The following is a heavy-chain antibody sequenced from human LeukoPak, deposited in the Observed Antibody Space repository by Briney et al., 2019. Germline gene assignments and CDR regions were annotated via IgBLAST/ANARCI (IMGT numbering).Heavy chain of an antibody. V-gene: IGHV3-7*04. CDR2: IKEDGSML. Sequence: GGSLRLSCAASGFTFSSFWMSWVRQAPGKGLEWVAHIKEDGSMLSYVDSVKGRFTISRDNAKNSVYLQMNSLRAEDTAVYYCARVVTWFDPWGQGSLVTVSS. J-gene: IGHJ5*02. CDR3: ARVVTWFDP. CDR1: GFTFSSFW.